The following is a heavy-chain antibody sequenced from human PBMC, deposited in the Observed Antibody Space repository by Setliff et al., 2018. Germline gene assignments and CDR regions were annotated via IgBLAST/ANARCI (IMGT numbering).Heavy chain of an antibody. CDR1: GFTFSRYW. CDR3: AKNGFGVVALGVNNWFDP. J-gene: IGHJ5*02. CDR2: IKQDGSEK. D-gene: IGHD3-10*01. Sequence: GGSLRLSCAASGFTFSRYWMSWVRQAPGKGLEWVANIKQDGSEKYYVDSVKGRFTISRDNAENSLYLQMNSLRAEDTAVYYCAKNGFGVVALGVNNWFDPWGQGTLVTVSS. V-gene: IGHV3-7*01.